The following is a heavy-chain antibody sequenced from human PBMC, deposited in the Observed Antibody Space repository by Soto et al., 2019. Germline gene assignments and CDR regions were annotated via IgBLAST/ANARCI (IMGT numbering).Heavy chain of an antibody. CDR3: ARDSGATIKSNYYYYGMDV. CDR1: GGSISSGGYY. Sequence: PSETLSLTCTVSGGSISSGGYYWSWIRQHPGKGLEWIGYIYYSGSTYYNPSLKSRVTISVDTSKNQFSLKLSSVTAADTAVYYCARDSGATIKSNYYYYGMDVWGQGTKVTVSS. V-gene: IGHV4-31*03. J-gene: IGHJ6*02. CDR2: IYYSGST. D-gene: IGHD5-12*01.